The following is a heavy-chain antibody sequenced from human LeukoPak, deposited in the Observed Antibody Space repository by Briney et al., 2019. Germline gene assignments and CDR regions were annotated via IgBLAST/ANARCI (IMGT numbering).Heavy chain of an antibody. V-gene: IGHV3-7*01. J-gene: IGHJ3*02. CDR1: GFTFSSYW. D-gene: IGHD2-2*02. CDR3: ARDFPIVVVPAAIPAAFDI. CDR2: IKQDGSEK. Sequence: GGSLRLSCAASGFTFSSYWMSWVRQAPGKGLEWVANIKQDGSEKYYVDSVKGRFTISRDNAKNSLYLHMNSLRAEDTAVYYCARDFPIVVVPAAIPAAFDIWGQGTMVTVSS.